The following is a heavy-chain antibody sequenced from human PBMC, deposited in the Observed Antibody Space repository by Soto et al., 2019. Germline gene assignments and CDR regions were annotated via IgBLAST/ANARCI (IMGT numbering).Heavy chain of an antibody. CDR3: ARDRGVPAAIDYYGMDV. J-gene: IGHJ6*02. D-gene: IGHD2-2*02. Sequence: QVQLVQSGAEVKKPGSSVKVSCKASGGTFSSYAISWVRQAPGQGLEWMGGIIPIFGTANYAQKFQGRVTITADESTNTAYMELSSLRSEDTAVYYCARDRGVPAAIDYYGMDVWGQGTTVTVSS. CDR1: GGTFSSYA. CDR2: IIPIFGTA. V-gene: IGHV1-69*01.